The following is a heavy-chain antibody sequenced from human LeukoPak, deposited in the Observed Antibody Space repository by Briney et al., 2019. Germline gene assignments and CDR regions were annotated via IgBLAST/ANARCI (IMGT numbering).Heavy chain of an antibody. Sequence: SETLSLTCTVSGGSISSYYWSWIRQPAGKGLEWIGRIYTSGSTNYNPSLKSRVTMSVDTSKNQFSLKLSSVTAADTAVYYCARDYYDSSGFHPLDYWGQGTLVTASS. J-gene: IGHJ4*02. CDR1: GGSISSYY. D-gene: IGHD3-22*01. CDR3: ARDYYDSSGFHPLDY. V-gene: IGHV4-4*07. CDR2: IYTSGST.